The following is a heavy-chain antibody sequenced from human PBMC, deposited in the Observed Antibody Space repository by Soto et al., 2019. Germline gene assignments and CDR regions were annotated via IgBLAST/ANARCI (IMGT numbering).Heavy chain of an antibody. J-gene: IGHJ5*02. V-gene: IGHV4-34*01. Sequence: SETLSLTCAVYGGSFSGYYWSWIRQPPGKGLEWIGEINHSGSTNYNPSLKSRVTISVDTSKNQFSLKLSSVTAADTAVYYCARVIAVAGTPHWFDPWGQGTLVTVSS. CDR2: INHSGST. CDR1: GGSFSGYY. CDR3: ARVIAVAGTPHWFDP. D-gene: IGHD6-19*01.